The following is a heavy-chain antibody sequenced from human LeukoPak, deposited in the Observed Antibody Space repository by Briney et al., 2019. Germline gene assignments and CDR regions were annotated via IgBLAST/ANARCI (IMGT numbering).Heavy chain of an antibody. D-gene: IGHD4-17*01. Sequence: SETLSLTCAVYGGSFSGYYWSWIRQPPGKGLEWIGEINHSGSTNYNPSLKSRVTISVDTSKNQFSLKLRSVTAADTAVYYCARLGHDYGDYGDYWGQGTLVTVSS. CDR3: ARLGHDYGDYGDY. J-gene: IGHJ4*02. V-gene: IGHV4-34*01. CDR1: GGSFSGYY. CDR2: INHSGST.